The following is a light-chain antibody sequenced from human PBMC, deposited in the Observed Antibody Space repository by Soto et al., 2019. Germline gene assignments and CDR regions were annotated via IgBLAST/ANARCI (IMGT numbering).Light chain of an antibody. CDR2: DAS. CDR3: QQSYRTPYT. J-gene: IGKJ2*01. CDR1: QGISTY. Sequence: DIQMTQSPSSLSASVGDRVTITCRASQGISTYLVWYQQRQGRAPKLLIYDASSLLSGVPSRFSGSDSGTDFTLTISSLQPEDFATYYCQQSYRTPYTFGQGTKLETK. V-gene: IGKV1-39*01.